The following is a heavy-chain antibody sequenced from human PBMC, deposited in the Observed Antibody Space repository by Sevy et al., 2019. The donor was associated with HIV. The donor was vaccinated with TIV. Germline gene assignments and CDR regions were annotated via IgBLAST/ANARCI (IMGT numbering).Heavy chain of an antibody. V-gene: IGHV3-74*01. J-gene: IGHJ4*02. D-gene: IGHD2-8*01. CDR1: GFTFTNYW. CDR2: VDNDGSGT. CDR3: TRDMYGIDY. Sequence: GGSLRLSCAASGFTFTNYWMHWVRQAPGKGLGWVSRVDNDGSGTNYADSVKGRFTISRDKAKNTVYLQMNSLRAEDTAVYYCTRDMYGIDYWGQGTLVTVSS.